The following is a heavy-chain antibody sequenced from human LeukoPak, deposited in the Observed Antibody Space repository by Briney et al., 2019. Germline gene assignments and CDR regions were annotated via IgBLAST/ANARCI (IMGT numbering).Heavy chain of an antibody. CDR3: ACRDLTTTWSYP. D-gene: IGHD1-14*01. V-gene: IGHV5-51*01. CDR1: GYSFATYW. J-gene: IGHJ5*02. CDR2: IYPGDSRT. Sequence: GESLKISCKGIGYSFATYWIGWVRQLPGKGMEWMGVIYPGDSRTRYNPSFEGQVTISVDKSINTAYLQWVSLKASDCAMYYCACRDLTTTWSYPWGQGTLVTVSS.